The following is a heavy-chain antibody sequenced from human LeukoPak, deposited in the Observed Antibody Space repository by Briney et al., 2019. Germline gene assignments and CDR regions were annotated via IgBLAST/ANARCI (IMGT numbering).Heavy chain of an antibody. J-gene: IGHJ3*02. D-gene: IGHD5-18*01. Sequence: PGGSLRLSCAASGFTFSSYWMHWVRQAPGKGLVWVSRINSDGSSTSYADSVKGRFTISRDNSKNTLYLQMNSLRAEDTAVYYCAKDSGYSYWGTFDIWGQGTMVTVSS. CDR1: GFTFSSYW. CDR2: INSDGSST. V-gene: IGHV3-74*01. CDR3: AKDSGYSYWGTFDI.